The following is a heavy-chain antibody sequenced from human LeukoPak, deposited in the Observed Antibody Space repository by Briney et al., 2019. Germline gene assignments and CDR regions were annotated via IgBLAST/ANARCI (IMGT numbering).Heavy chain of an antibody. CDR3: ARSPVLRFLEWLPTFDP. V-gene: IGHV4-31*03. D-gene: IGHD3-3*01. Sequence: SETLCLTCTVSGGSISSGGYYWSWIRQHPGKGLEWIGYIYYSGSTYYNPSLKSRVTMSVDTSKNQFSLKLCSVTAADTAVYYCARSPVLRFLEWLPTFDPWGQGALGTASS. J-gene: IGHJ5*02. CDR1: GGSISSGGYY. CDR2: IYYSGST.